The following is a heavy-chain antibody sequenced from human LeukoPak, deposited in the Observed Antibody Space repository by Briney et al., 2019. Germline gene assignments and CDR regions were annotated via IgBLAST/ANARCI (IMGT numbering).Heavy chain of an antibody. D-gene: IGHD3-10*01. CDR1: GYTFTGYY. CDR2: INPNSGGT. J-gene: IGHJ4*02. Sequence: ASVKVSCKASGYTFTGYYMQWVRQAPGQGVEWMGRINPNSGGTNYAQKFQGRVTMTRDTTISTAYMELSRLRSDDTAVYYCARDMVRGVIIPDYWGQGTLVTVSS. CDR3: ARDMVRGVIIPDY. V-gene: IGHV1-2*06.